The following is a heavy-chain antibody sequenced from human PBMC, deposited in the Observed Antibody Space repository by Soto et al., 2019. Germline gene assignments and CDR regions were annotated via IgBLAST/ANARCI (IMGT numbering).Heavy chain of an antibody. J-gene: IGHJ6*02. Sequence: GASVKVSCKASGYTLTSYGISWVRQAPGQGLEWMGWISAYNGNTNYAQKLQGRVTMTTDTSTSTAYMELRSLRSDDTAVYHCARDLMIVVVITTSYYYGMDVWGQGTTVTVSS. CDR3: ARDLMIVVVITTSYYYGMDV. D-gene: IGHD3-22*01. CDR1: GYTLTSYG. V-gene: IGHV1-18*04. CDR2: ISAYNGNT.